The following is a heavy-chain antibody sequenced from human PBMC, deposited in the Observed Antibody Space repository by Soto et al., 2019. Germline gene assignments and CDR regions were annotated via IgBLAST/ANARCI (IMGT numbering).Heavy chain of an antibody. CDR1: GFTLTSQA. CDR3: ARSRQQAVVFDY. D-gene: IGHD2-15*01. CDR2: LSSNGVNQ. Sequence: GGSLRLCCVASGFTLTSQAMYWVRQAPGRGLEWVGILSSNGVNQAYARSVQGRFTISRDSSKNTLYLHMNSLTAEDTGMYYCARSRQQAVVFDYWGPGTLVTVSS. V-gene: IGHV3-30-3*01. J-gene: IGHJ4*02.